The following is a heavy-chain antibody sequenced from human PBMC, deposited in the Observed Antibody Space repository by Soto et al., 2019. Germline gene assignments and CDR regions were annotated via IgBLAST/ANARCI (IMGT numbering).Heavy chain of an antibody. CDR2: IFYSGTT. V-gene: IGHV4-31*03. D-gene: IGHD7-27*01. CDR3: AKVLGHSFDI. CDR1: GVSINSGDYY. J-gene: IGHJ3*02. Sequence: QVQLQESGPGLVKPSQTLSLNCSVSGVSINSGDYYWSWIRQHAGQGMEWIGYIFYSGTTFYNTTLKSRLTISIDAAKNQFSLGMSSVTAADTAVYECAKVLGHSFDIRGQGTMVTVAS.